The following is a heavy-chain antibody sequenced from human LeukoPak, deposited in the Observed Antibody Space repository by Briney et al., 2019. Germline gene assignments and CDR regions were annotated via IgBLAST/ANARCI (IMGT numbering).Heavy chain of an antibody. Sequence: RGSLRLSCAASGFTFSSYAMSWVRQAPGKGLEWVSAISGSGDSTYYADSVKGRFTISRDNSKNTLYLQMNSLRAEDTAVYYCAKVGGSYYFDYWGQGTLVTVSS. V-gene: IGHV3-23*01. CDR1: GFTFSSYA. CDR3: AKVGGSYYFDY. J-gene: IGHJ4*02. CDR2: ISGSGDST. D-gene: IGHD1-26*01.